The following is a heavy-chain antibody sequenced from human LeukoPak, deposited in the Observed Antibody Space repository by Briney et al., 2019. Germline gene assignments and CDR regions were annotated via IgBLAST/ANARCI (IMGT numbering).Heavy chain of an antibody. CDR1: GFTVSSNY. CDR3: ARDSGWYSGPYYFDY. D-gene: IGHD6-19*01. CDR2: IYSGGST. Sequence: GGSLRLSCAVSGFTVSSNYMSWVRQAPGKGLEWVSVIYSGGSTYYADSVKGRFTISRDNSKNTLYLQMNSLRAEDTAVYYCARDSGWYSGPYYFDYWGQGTLVTVSS. J-gene: IGHJ4*02. V-gene: IGHV3-66*01.